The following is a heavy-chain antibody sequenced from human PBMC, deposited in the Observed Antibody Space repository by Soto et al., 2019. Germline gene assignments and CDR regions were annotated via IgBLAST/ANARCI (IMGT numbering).Heavy chain of an antibody. J-gene: IGHJ4*02. D-gene: IGHD6-19*01. CDR1: GFTFSSYA. CDR2: ISYDGSNK. CDR3: ASSEQWLVIFDY. V-gene: IGHV3-30-3*01. Sequence: GGSLRLSCAASGFTFSSYAMHWVRQAPGKGLEWVAVISYDGSNKYYADSVKGRFTISRDNSKNTLYLQMNSLRAEDTAVYYCASSEQWLVIFDYWGQGTLVTVSS.